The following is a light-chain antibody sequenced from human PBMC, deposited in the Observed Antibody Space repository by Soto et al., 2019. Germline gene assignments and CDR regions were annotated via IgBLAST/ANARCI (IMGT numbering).Light chain of an antibody. CDR1: QSISSY. V-gene: IGKV1-39*01. CDR2: AAS. J-gene: IGKJ3*01. Sequence: DIQMTQSPSSLSASVGDRVTITCRASQSISSYLNWYLQKPGKAPTLLIFAASSLQSGVPSRFSGSGSGTDFTLTISSQQPEDFASYYCQQTYTTPFTFGPGTKVDI. CDR3: QQTYTTPFT.